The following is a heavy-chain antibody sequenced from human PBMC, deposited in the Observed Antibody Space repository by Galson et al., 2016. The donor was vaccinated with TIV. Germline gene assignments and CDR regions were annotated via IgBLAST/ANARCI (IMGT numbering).Heavy chain of an antibody. Sequence: SVKVSCKASGYSFTNYNIHWVRQAPGQGLEWMGWISTGNGNTKYSQRLKGRVTLSGDTSATTAYMELNSLTSEDMAAYYCARGIVGASKAFDVWGQGTMVTVSS. CDR3: ARGIVGASKAFDV. CDR1: GYSFTNYN. CDR2: ISTGNGNT. J-gene: IGHJ3*01. V-gene: IGHV1-3*04. D-gene: IGHD1-26*01.